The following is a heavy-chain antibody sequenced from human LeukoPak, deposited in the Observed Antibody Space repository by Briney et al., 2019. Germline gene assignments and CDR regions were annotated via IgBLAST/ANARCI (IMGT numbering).Heavy chain of an antibody. CDR2: IHYNGST. CDR1: GGSISRYY. D-gene: IGHD3-22*01. CDR3: ARGPGGMIERNTDAFDI. V-gene: IGHV4-59*01. Sequence: PETLSLTCTFSGGSISRYYWSWIRQPPGKGLEWIGYIHYNGSTNYSPSLKSRVTISVDTSKNQFSLRLSSVTAADTAVYYCARGPGGMIERNTDAFDIWGPGTMVTVSS. J-gene: IGHJ3*02.